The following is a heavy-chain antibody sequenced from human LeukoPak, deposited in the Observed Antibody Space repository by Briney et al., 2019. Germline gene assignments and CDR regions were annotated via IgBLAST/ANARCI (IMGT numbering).Heavy chain of an antibody. Sequence: GGSLTLSCPASGFTFSTYWMMGRRQAPGKGLEWVANIKEDGSEKYYVDSVKGRFTISRDGAKNSLYLQMNSLRAEDTAVYYCARGLTVKDYWGQGTLVTVSS. CDR1: GFTFSTYW. J-gene: IGHJ4*02. CDR2: IKEDGSEK. V-gene: IGHV3-7*01. CDR3: ARGLTVKDY. D-gene: IGHD1-20*01.